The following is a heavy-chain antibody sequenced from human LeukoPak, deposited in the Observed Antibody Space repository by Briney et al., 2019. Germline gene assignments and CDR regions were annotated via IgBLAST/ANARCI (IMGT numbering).Heavy chain of an antibody. CDR3: ARLLYGGLFDY. J-gene: IGHJ4*02. D-gene: IGHD2/OR15-2a*01. V-gene: IGHV3-74*01. Sequence: GGSLRLSCAASGFTFSSHWMPWVRQAPGKGLMWVARIKNDGSSTSYADSVKGRFTISRDNAKNSLDLQMNSLRAEDTAVYYCARLLYGGLFDYWGQGTLVTVSS. CDR1: GFTFSSHW. CDR2: IKNDGSST.